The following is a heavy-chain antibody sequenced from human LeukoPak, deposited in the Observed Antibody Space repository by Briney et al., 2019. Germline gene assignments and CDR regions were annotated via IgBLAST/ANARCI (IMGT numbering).Heavy chain of an antibody. CDR3: AREGTQLVYYYYGMDV. CDR2: IIPIFGTA. D-gene: IGHD6-6*01. V-gene: IGHV1-69*13. J-gene: IGHJ6*02. CDR1: GGTSSIYA. Sequence: SVNVSCKASGGTSSIYAISWVRQAPGQGLERMGGIIPIFGTANYAQKFQGRVTITADESTSTAYMELSSLRSEDTAVYYCAREGTQLVYYYYGMDVWGQGTTVTVS.